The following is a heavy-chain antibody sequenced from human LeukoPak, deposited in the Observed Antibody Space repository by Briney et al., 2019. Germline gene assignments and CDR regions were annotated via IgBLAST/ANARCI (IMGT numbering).Heavy chain of an antibody. CDR3: ARGPTGGYVGWFDP. J-gene: IGHJ5*02. D-gene: IGHD2-2*01. V-gene: IGHV4-31*03. CDR1: GGSVSNGGDY. CDR2: IHSSGST. Sequence: PSGTLSLTCTVSGGSVSNGGDYWSWIRQLPGKGLEWIGYIHSSGSTYYNPSLKSRVTISLDPSKDQFSLKLTSVTAADTAVYYCARGPTGGYVGWFDPWGQGTLVTVSS.